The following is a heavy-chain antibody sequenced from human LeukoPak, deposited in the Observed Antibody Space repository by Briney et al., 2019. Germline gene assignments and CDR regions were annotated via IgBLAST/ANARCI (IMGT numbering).Heavy chain of an antibody. CDR3: ARLTEITMVRGVIHALFDY. Sequence: SGPTLVKPTQTLTLTCTFSGFSLSTSGVGVGWIRQLPGKALEWLALIYWDDDKRYSPSLKSRLTITKDTSKNQVVLTMTNMDPVDTATYYCARLTEITMVRGVIHALFDYWGQGTLVTVSS. CDR2: IYWDDDK. D-gene: IGHD3-10*01. J-gene: IGHJ4*02. V-gene: IGHV2-5*02. CDR1: GFSLSTSGVG.